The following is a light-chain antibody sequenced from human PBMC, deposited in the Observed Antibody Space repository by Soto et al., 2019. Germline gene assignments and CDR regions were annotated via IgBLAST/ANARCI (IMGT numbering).Light chain of an antibody. CDR1: QSVSSN. CDR3: QQCTNWPRT. Sequence: EIVMTQSPATLSVSPGERATLSCRASQSVSSNLAWYLQKPGQAPRLLIYGASTRATGIPVRFSGSGSGTEFTLTISSLQSEDFAVYYCQQCTNWPRTFGQGTKLEIK. J-gene: IGKJ2*01. V-gene: IGKV3-15*01. CDR2: GAS.